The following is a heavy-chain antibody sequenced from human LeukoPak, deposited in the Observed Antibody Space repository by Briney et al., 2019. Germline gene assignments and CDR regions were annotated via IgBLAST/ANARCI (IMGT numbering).Heavy chain of an antibody. CDR2: IHYSGST. V-gene: IGHV4-39*01. D-gene: IGHD3-10*01. CDR1: GGSISRNTHY. CDR3: AEHLSLNHASGTGWT. J-gene: IGHJ5*02. Sequence: SETLSLTCIVSGGSISRNTHYCGWLRQPPGKGLEWIGSIHYSGSTYYNPSLKSRVTISLDTSKNQFSLKVTSVTAGDTAIYYCAEHLSLNHASGTGWTWGEGTLVAVSS.